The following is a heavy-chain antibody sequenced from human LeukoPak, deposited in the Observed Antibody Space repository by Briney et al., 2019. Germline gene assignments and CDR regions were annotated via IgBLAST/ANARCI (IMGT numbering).Heavy chain of an antibody. J-gene: IGHJ4*02. Sequence: PSETLSLTCTVSGGSISSYYWSWIRQPPGKGLEWIGYIYYSGSTNYNPSLKSRVTISVDTSKNQFSLKLSSVTAADTAVYYCARDLRDSSGYGFDYWGQGTLVTVSS. V-gene: IGHV4-59*12. CDR2: IYYSGST. D-gene: IGHD3-22*01. CDR3: ARDLRDSSGYGFDY. CDR1: GGSISSYY.